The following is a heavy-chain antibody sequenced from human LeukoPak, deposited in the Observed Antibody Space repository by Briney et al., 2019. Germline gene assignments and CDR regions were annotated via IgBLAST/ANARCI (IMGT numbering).Heavy chain of an antibody. D-gene: IGHD6-19*01. V-gene: IGHV3-74*01. CDR3: ARGYGSGWYFDY. CDR1: GFTFSSYW. J-gene: IGHJ4*02. Sequence: PGGSLRLSCAASGFTFSSYWMHWVRQAPGKGLVWVSRINSDGSSTNYADSVKGRFTISRDNAKNTLYLQMNSLRAEDTAVYYCARGYGSGWYFDYWGQGTLVTVSS. CDR2: INSDGSST.